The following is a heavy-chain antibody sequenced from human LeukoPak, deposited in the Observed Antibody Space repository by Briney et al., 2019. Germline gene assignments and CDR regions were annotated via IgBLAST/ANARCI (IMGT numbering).Heavy chain of an antibody. Sequence: PSETLSLTCTVSGGSIISYYWSWIRQPPGKGLEWIGYIHYSGSTNYNPSLKSRVIISVDTSKNQFSLKLNSVTAADTAVYYCATGGYCSSTSCYGPRWFDSWGQGTLVTVSS. V-gene: IGHV4-59*01. D-gene: IGHD2-2*01. CDR2: IHYSGST. CDR1: GGSIISYY. CDR3: ATGGYCSSTSCYGPRWFDS. J-gene: IGHJ5*01.